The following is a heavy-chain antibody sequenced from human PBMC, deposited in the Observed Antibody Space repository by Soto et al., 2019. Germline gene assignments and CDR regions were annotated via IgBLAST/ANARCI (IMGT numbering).Heavy chain of an antibody. J-gene: IGHJ4*02. CDR2: IYSGGST. V-gene: IGHV3-53*01. CDR3: ARGRNVSGWCRYDY. D-gene: IGHD6-19*01. CDR1: GFTVSSNY. Sequence: EVQLVESGGGLIQPGGSLRLSCAASGFTVSSNYMSWVRQAPGKGLEWVSVIYSGGSTYYADSVKGRFTISRDNSKNTLYLQMNSLRAEDTAVYYCARGRNVSGWCRYDYWGQGTLVTVSS.